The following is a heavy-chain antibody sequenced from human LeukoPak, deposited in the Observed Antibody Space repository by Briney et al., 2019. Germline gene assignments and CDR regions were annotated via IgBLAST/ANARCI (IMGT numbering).Heavy chain of an antibody. Sequence: GGSLRLSCAASGFTFSSYEMNWVRQAPGKGLEGVSYISSSGSTLYYADSVKGRFTISRDNAKNSLYLQMNSLRAEDTAVYYCARDRHSGYDPAYYYYYGMDVWGQGTTVTVSS. J-gene: IGHJ6*02. D-gene: IGHD5-12*01. CDR2: ISSSGSTL. CDR3: ARDRHSGYDPAYYYYYGMDV. CDR1: GFTFSSYE. V-gene: IGHV3-48*03.